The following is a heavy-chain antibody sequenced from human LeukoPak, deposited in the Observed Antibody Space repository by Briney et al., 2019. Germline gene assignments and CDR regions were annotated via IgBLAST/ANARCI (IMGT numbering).Heavy chain of an antibody. Sequence: KPGGSLRLSCAASGFTFSNAWMSWVRQAPGKGLEWVGRIKSKTDGGTTDYAAPVKGRFTISRDDSKNTLYLQMNSLKTEDTAVYYCTTDSYYDFWSGQSRIFDYWGQGTLVTVSS. J-gene: IGHJ4*02. CDR1: GFTFSNAW. CDR3: TTDSYYDFWSGQSRIFDY. CDR2: IKSKTDGGTT. D-gene: IGHD3-3*01. V-gene: IGHV3-15*01.